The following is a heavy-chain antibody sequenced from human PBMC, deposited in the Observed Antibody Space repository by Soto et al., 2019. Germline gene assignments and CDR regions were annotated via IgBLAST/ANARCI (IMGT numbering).Heavy chain of an antibody. Sequence: PGNGLERIGYIYYSGSTYYNTSLKSRVTISVDTSKNQFSLKLSSVTAADTAVFFFFFQAEDGIRDVRSVSAFLLNRSSDL. J-gene: IGHJ2*01. CDR3: FFQAEDGIRDVRSVSAFLLNRSSDL. V-gene: IGHV4-30-4*06. CDR2: IYYSGST. D-gene: IGHD3-10*02.